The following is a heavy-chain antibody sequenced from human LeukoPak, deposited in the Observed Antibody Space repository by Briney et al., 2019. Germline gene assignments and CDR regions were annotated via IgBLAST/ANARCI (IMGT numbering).Heavy chain of an antibody. V-gene: IGHV3-23*01. J-gene: IGHJ4*02. Sequence: GGSLRLSCAASGFTFSNYGMNWVRQAPGKGLEWVSGIRGSGENTYYADSVKGRFTISRDNSKNTLFLQMNSLRAEDTAFYYCAKRVRYGSGNYYFDYWGQGTLVTVSS. CDR3: AKRVRYGSGNYYFDY. D-gene: IGHD3-10*01. CDR1: GFTFSNYG. CDR2: IRGSGENT.